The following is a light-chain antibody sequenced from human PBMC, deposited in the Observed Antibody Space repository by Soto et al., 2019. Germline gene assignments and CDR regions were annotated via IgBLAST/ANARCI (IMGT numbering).Light chain of an antibody. CDR1: SGSIASNY. V-gene: IGLV6-57*01. CDR2: EAN. Sequence: NFMLTQPHSVSESPGKTVTIACTRSSGSIASNYVQWYQQRPGSSPTTVIYEANQRPSGVPDRFSGSIDSSSNSASLTISGLKTEDEADYYWQSSDSSLHVVFGGGTKLTGL. CDR3: QSSDSSLHVV. J-gene: IGLJ2*01.